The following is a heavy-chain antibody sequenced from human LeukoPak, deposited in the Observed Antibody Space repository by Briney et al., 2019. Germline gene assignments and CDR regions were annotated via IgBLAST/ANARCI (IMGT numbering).Heavy chain of an antibody. CDR1: GYTFTSYD. CDR3: ARGKSKTYSSGWYDGYFQH. Sequence: GASVKVSCKASGYTFTSYDINWVRQATGQGLEWMGWMNPNSGNTGYAQKFQGRVTMTRNTSISTAYMELSSLRSEDTAVYYCARGKSKTYSSGWYDGYFQHWGQGTLVTVSS. V-gene: IGHV1-8*01. CDR2: MNPNSGNT. D-gene: IGHD6-19*01. J-gene: IGHJ1*01.